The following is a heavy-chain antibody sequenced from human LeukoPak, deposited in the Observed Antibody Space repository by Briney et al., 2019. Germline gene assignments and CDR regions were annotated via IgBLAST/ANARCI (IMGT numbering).Heavy chain of an antibody. V-gene: IGHV4-59*01. CDR3: ARYSCPNGVCYYFDY. CDR1: GGSISSYY. D-gene: IGHD2-8*01. J-gene: IGHJ4*02. CDR2: IYYSRST. Sequence: KPSETLSLTCTVSGGSISSYYWSWIRQPSGKGLEWIGYIYYSRSTNYNPSLKSRVTISVDTPKNQFSLKLSSVTAADTAVYYCARYSCPNGVCYYFDYWGQGTLVTVSS.